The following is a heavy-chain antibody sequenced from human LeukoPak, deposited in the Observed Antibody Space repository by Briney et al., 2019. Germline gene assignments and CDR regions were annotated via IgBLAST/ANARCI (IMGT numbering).Heavy chain of an antibody. V-gene: IGHV1-69*06. CDR2: IIPIFGTA. CDR3: ATPSLIAARSRVNTWDTQNAFDI. J-gene: IGHJ3*02. CDR1: GGTFSSYA. D-gene: IGHD6-6*01. Sequence: ASVKVSCKASGGTFSSYAISWVRQAPGQGLEWMGGIIPIFGTANYAQKFQGRVTITADKSTSTAYMELSSLRSEDTAVYYCATPSLIAARSRVNTWDTQNAFDIWGQGTMVTVSS.